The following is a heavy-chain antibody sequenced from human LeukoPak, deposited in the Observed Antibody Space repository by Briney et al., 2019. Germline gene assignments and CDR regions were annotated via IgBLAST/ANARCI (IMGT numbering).Heavy chain of an antibody. J-gene: IGHJ4*02. V-gene: IGHV1-18*04. CDR3: ARDQAVAGPGFLVD. CDR1: GYTFTGYY. D-gene: IGHD6-19*01. CDR2: ISAYNGNT. Sequence: ASVKVSCKASGYTFTGYYMHWVRQAPGQGLEWMGWISAYNGNTNYAQKLQGRVTMTTDTSTSTAYMELRSLRSDDTAVYYCARDQAVAGPGFLVDWGQGTLVTVSS.